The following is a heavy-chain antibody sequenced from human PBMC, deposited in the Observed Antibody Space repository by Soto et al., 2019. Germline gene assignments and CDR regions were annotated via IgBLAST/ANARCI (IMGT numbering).Heavy chain of an antibody. J-gene: IGHJ4*02. CDR3: ARHLGHFDRGGSYFDY. CDR2: IWYDGGNK. D-gene: IGHD3-10*02. V-gene: IGHV3-33*01. CDR1: GFTFSNYG. Sequence: QVQLVESGGGVVQPGRSLRLSCTTSGFTFSNYGFHWARQAPGKGLEWVAVIWYDGGNKYYTESVKGRFTISRDDCKNTLYLQMNSLRAEDTAVYYCARHLGHFDRGGSYFDYWGQGSLVTVSS.